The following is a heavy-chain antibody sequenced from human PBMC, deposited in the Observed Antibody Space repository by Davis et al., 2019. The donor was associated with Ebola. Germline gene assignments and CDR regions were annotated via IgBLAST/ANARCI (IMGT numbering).Heavy chain of an antibody. Sequence: GESLKFSCVVSGFTFSSYGMSWVRQAPAKGLEYVSSISGSGDSAHYTDSVKGRFTISRDNAKNSLYLQMNSLRAEDTAVYYCATAYGDFYYYGMDVWGQGTTVTVSS. CDR2: ISGSGDSA. J-gene: IGHJ6*02. D-gene: IGHD4-17*01. V-gene: IGHV3-23*01. CDR3: ATAYGDFYYYGMDV. CDR1: GFTFSSYG.